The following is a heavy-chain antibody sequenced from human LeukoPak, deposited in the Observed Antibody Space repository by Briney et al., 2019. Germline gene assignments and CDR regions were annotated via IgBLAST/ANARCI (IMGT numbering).Heavy chain of an antibody. Sequence: GESLRISCKGSGYSFTSYWISWVRQMPGKGLEWMGRIDPSDSYTNYSPSFQGHVTISADKSISTAYLQWSSLKASDTAMYYCASRSRFGITMVRVVTENYFDYWGQGTLVTVSS. CDR3: ASRSRFGITMVRVVTENYFDY. J-gene: IGHJ4*02. D-gene: IGHD3-10*01. CDR2: IDPSDSYT. CDR1: GYSFTSYW. V-gene: IGHV5-10-1*01.